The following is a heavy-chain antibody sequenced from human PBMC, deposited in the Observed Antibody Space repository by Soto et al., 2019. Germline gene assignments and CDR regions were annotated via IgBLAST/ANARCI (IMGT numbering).Heavy chain of an antibody. Sequence: SETLSLTCTVSGGSISSYYWSWIRQPPGKGLEWIGYIYYSGSTNYNPSLKSRVTISVDTSKNQFSLKLSSVAAADTAVYYCARQNGYPFDIWGQGTMVTVSS. J-gene: IGHJ3*02. CDR2: IYYSGST. CDR3: ARQNGYPFDI. CDR1: GGSISSYY. D-gene: IGHD6-13*01. V-gene: IGHV4-59*08.